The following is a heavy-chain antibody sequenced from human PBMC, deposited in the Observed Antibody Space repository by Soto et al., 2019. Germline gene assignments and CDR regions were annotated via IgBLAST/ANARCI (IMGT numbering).Heavy chain of an antibody. Sequence: QITLKESGPTLVKPTQTLTLTCTCSGFSVSTSGVAVGWIRQPPGKALEWLALIYWDDDKRYSPSLKSRLAITKNTSKNRVVLTLTNMDPGDTATYYCAHRGYDSSGYLNWFDPWGQGTLVTVSS. CDR1: GFSVSTSGVA. V-gene: IGHV2-5*02. J-gene: IGHJ5*02. CDR2: IYWDDDK. CDR3: AHRGYDSSGYLNWFDP. D-gene: IGHD3-22*01.